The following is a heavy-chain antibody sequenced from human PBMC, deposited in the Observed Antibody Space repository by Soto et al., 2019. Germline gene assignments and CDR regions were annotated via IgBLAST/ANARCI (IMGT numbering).Heavy chain of an antibody. D-gene: IGHD3-10*01. CDR3: ARLAYYGSGSSLLVGSPFDY. V-gene: IGHV5-51*01. Sequence: PGVSLKISCKGSGYSFTSYWIGWVRPMPGKGLEWMGIIYPGDSDTRYSPSFQGQVTISADKSISTAYLQWSSLKASDTAMYYCARLAYYGSGSSLLVGSPFDYWGQGTLVTVSS. J-gene: IGHJ4*02. CDR2: IYPGDSDT. CDR1: GYSFTSYW.